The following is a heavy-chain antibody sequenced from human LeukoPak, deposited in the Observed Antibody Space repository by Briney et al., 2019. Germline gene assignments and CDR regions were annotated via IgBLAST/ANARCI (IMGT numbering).Heavy chain of an antibody. CDR2: MNPNSGNT. D-gene: IGHD3-3*01. CDR1: GYTFTSYD. CDR3: ATQLRFRDAFDI. V-gene: IGHV1-8*03. Sequence: ASVKVSCKASGYTFTSYDINWVRQATGQGLEWMGWMNPNSGNTGYAQKFQGGVTITRNTSISTAYMELSSLRSEDTAVYYCATQLRFRDAFDIWGQGTMVTVSS. J-gene: IGHJ3*02.